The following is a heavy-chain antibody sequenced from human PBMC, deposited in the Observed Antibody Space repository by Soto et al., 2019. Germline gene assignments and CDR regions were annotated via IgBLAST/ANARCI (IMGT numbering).Heavy chain of an antibody. V-gene: IGHV4-31*11. Sequence: MAVTGAISSGTIDSGGYYWSWIRQHPGKGLEWIGYIYYSGSTYYNPSLKSRVTISVDTSKNQFSLKLSSVTAADTAVYYCARANSSSPYYYYYGMDVWGQGTTVTVSS. J-gene: IGHJ6*02. CDR3: ARANSSSPYYYYYGMDV. CDR2: IYYSGST. CDR1: SGTIDSGGYY. D-gene: IGHD6-6*01.